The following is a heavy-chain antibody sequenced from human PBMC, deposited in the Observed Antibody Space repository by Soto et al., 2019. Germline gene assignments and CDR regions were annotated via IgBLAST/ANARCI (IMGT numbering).Heavy chain of an antibody. D-gene: IGHD3-10*01. CDR1: GYTFTAYY. J-gene: IGHJ4*02. CDR2: INPNGGGT. Sequence: QVQLVQSGAEMKKPGASVKVSCESSGYTFTAYYIHWVRQAPGHGLEWMGWINPNGGGTKYAQKFQGRVTMTRDTSINTAYMELTRLTSDDTDVYYCAKAVHTMIQGVRFRVDQWGQGSLVTVSS. V-gene: IGHV1-2*02. CDR3: AKAVHTMIQGVRFRVDQ.